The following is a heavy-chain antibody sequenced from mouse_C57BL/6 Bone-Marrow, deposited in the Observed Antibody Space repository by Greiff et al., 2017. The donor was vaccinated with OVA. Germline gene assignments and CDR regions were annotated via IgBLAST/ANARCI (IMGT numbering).Heavy chain of an antibody. Sequence: EVQLQQSGPELVKPGASVKIPCKASGYTFTDYNMDWVKQSHGKSLEWIGDINPNNGGTNYNQKFKGKSTLTVDKSYSTAYMELRSLTSEDTAVYYCARRGVYGYFDSWGPGTTRTVSS. CDR1: GYTFTDYN. J-gene: IGHJ2*01. CDR3: ARRGVYGYFDS. CDR2: INPNNGGT. V-gene: IGHV1-18*01. D-gene: IGHD1-1*02.